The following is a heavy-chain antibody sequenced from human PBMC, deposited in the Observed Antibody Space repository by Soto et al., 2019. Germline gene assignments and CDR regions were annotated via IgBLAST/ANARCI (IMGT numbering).Heavy chain of an antibody. CDR3: ARSVAVPDAHIAY. D-gene: IGHD3-3*01. J-gene: IGHJ4*02. CDR1: GFSVSSNY. V-gene: IGHV3-53*05. CDR2: HYSGGST. Sequence: PGGSLRLSCAISGFSVSSNYLSWVRQAPGKGLEWVSVHYSGGSTYYADSVQGRFTISRDTSKNEFSLRLSSVTAADTAVYFCARSVAVPDAHIAYWGQGTQVTVSS.